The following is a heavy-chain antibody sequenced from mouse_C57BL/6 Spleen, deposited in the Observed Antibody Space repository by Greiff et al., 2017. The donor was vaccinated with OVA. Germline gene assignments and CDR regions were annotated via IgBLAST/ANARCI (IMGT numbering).Heavy chain of an antibody. CDR2: ISYSGST. CDR3: AYGYDAAWFAY. D-gene: IGHD2-2*01. J-gene: IGHJ3*01. CDR1: GYSITSGYD. V-gene: IGHV3-1*01. Sequence: EVKLVESGPGMVKPSQSLSLTCTVTGYSITSGYDWHWIRHFPGNKLEWMGYISYSGSTNYNPSLKSRISITHDTSKNHFFLKLNSVTTEDTATYYCAYGYDAAWFAYWGQGTLVTVSA.